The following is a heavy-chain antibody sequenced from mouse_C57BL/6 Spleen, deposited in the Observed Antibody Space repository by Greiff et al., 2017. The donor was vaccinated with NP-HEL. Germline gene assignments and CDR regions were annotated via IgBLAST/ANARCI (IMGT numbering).Heavy chain of an antibody. D-gene: IGHD1-1*01. V-gene: IGHV1-26*01. CDR3: ARTRYYGSSGYFDV. CDR1: GYTFTDYY. CDR2: INPNNGGT. J-gene: IGHJ1*03. Sequence: EVQLQQSGPELVKPGASVKISCKASGYTFTDYYMNWVKQSHGKSLEWIGDINPNNGGTSYNQKFKGKATLTVDKSSSTAYMELRSLTSEDSAVYYCARTRYYGSSGYFDVWGTGTTVTVSS.